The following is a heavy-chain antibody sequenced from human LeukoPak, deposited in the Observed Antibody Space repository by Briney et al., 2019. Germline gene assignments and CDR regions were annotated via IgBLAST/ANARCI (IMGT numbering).Heavy chain of an antibody. CDR2: ISAYNGNT. J-gene: IGHJ4*02. V-gene: IGHV1-18*01. CDR3: AREPRGRSSGWEFDY. CDR1: GYTFTIYG. D-gene: IGHD6-19*01. Sequence: ASVSVSYKASGYTFTIYGISWVRQAPGQGLEWMGWISAYNGNTNYAQKLQGRVTMTTDTSTSTAYMELRRLRSDDTAVYYCAREPRGRSSGWEFDYWGQGTLVTVSS.